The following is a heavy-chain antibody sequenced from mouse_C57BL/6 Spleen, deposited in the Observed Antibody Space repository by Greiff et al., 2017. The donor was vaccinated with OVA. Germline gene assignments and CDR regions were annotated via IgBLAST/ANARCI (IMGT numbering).Heavy chain of an antibody. CDR2: INPSTGGT. Sequence: EVQLQQSGPELVKPGASVKISCKASGYSFTGYYMHWVKQSSEKSLEWIGEINPSTGGTSYNQKFKGKATLTVDKSSSTAYMQLKSLTSEDSAVYYCARRNYYGSSSWYFDVWGTGTTVTVSS. CDR3: ARRNYYGSSSWYFDV. J-gene: IGHJ1*03. D-gene: IGHD1-1*01. CDR1: GYSFTGYY. V-gene: IGHV1-43*01.